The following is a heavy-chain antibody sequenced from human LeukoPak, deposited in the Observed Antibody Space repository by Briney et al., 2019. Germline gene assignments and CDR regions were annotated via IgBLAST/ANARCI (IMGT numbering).Heavy chain of an antibody. CDR2: ISWNSGSI. D-gene: IGHD3-10*01. J-gene: IGHJ5*02. CDR3: ARDIWEVLWFGELFQKYNWFDP. Sequence: GGSLRLSCAASGFTFDDYAMHWVRQAPGKGLEWVSGISWNSGSIGYADSVKGRFTISRDNAKNSLYLQMNSLRAEDTAVYYCARDIWEVLWFGELFQKYNWFDPWGQGTLVTVSS. CDR1: GFTFDDYA. V-gene: IGHV3-9*01.